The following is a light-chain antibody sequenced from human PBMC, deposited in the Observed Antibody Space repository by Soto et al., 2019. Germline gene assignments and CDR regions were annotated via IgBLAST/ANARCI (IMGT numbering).Light chain of an antibody. V-gene: IGKV3-20*01. CDR1: QSVSSSS. J-gene: IGKJ2*01. CDR3: HQYGASRQVT. Sequence: EVVLTQSPGTLSLSPGERATLSCRASQSVSSSSFAWFQQKPGQAPRLLLYGASRRATGIPDRFSGTGSGTDFTLTISSLDPEDSAVYYCHQYGASRQVTFGQGTKLEIK. CDR2: GAS.